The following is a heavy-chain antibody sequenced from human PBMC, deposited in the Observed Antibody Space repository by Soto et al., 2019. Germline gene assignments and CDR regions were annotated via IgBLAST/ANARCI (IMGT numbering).Heavy chain of an antibody. Sequence: EVQLLESGGGLVQPGGSLRLSCAASGFTFSSYALTWVRQAPGKGLEWVSAVNHSGDRTYYADSVKGRFTISRDTSKNTLYLQMDSLRVEDTAVYYCARGTWLLGDNWGQGTLVTVSS. J-gene: IGHJ4*02. CDR2: VNHSGDRT. CDR3: ARGTWLLGDN. CDR1: GFTFSSYA. D-gene: IGHD3-16*01. V-gene: IGHV3-23*01.